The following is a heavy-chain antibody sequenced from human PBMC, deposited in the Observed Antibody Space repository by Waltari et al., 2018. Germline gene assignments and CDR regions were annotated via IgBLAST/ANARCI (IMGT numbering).Heavy chain of an antibody. CDR3: ATDRYYYDSSGYNY. J-gene: IGHJ4*02. CDR1: GYTLTELS. V-gene: IGHV1-24*01. CDR2: LDPEDGET. Sequence: QVQLVQSGAEVKKPGASVKVSCKVSGYTLTELSMHWVRQAPGKGLEWMGGLDPEDGETSYAQKFQGRSTMTEDTSTDTAYMELSSLRSEDTAVYYCATDRYYYDSSGYNYWGQGTLVTVSS. D-gene: IGHD3-22*01.